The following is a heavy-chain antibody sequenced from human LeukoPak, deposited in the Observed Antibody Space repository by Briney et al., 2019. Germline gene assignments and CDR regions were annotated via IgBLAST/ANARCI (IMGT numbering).Heavy chain of an antibody. V-gene: IGHV3-64D*06. CDR1: GFTFSSYT. CDR3: VKDRSVTVAGMGRY. Sequence: GGSLRLSCSASGFTFSSYTMHWVRQAPGKGLEYVSAIGSNGGSTYYADSVKGRFTISRDNSKSTLFLQMTSLRAEDTAVYYCVKDRSVTVAGMGRYWGQGTLVTVSS. CDR2: IGSNGGST. D-gene: IGHD6-19*01. J-gene: IGHJ4*02.